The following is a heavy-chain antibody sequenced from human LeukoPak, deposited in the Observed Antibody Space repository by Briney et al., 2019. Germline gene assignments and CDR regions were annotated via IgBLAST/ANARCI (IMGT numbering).Heavy chain of an antibody. J-gene: IGHJ4*02. D-gene: IGHD3-10*01. Sequence: GGSLRLSCAASGFTFSDYYMSWIRQAPGKGLEWVTYISGSGNAKNYADSVKGRFTISRDNAKNSVFLQMDSLRAEDTAVYYCARVSYYYGSGPKGYFDYWGQGTLVTVSS. CDR3: ARVSYYYGSGPKGYFDY. V-gene: IGHV3-11*01. CDR2: ISGSGNAK. CDR1: GFTFSDYY.